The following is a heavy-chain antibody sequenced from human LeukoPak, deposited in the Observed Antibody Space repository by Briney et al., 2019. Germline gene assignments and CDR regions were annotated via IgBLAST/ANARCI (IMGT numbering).Heavy chain of an antibody. CDR2: IIPIFGTA. Sequence: SVKVSCKASGGTFSSYAISWVRQAPGQGLEWMGGIIPIFGTANYAQKFQGRVTITTDESTSTAYVELSSLRSEDTAVYYCARDPDSVAGGPYFDYWGQGTLVTVSS. D-gene: IGHD6-19*01. CDR1: GGTFSSYA. J-gene: IGHJ4*02. CDR3: ARDPDSVAGGPYFDY. V-gene: IGHV1-69*05.